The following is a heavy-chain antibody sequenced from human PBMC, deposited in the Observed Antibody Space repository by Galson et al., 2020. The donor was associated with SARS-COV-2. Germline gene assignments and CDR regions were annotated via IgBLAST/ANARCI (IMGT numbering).Heavy chain of an antibody. CDR1: GGSINSGNHY. Sequence: ASETLSLTCTVSGGSINSGNHYWSWVRHHPGKGLEWIGYIYYSGSTLYNPSLKSRVTMSLDTSENQFSLKLTSVTAADTAVYFCARDGGIYDVFTGFSNWYYFDSWGQGILVTVSS. V-gene: IGHV4-31*03. CDR2: IYYSGST. D-gene: IGHD3-9*01. CDR3: ARDGGIYDVFTGFSNWYYFDS. J-gene: IGHJ4*02.